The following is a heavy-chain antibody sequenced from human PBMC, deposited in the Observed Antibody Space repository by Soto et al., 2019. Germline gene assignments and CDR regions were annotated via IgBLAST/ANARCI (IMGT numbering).Heavy chain of an antibody. CDR3: ASPTLGAFDI. CDR2: IYYSGST. CDR1: GGSISSSNYY. D-gene: IGHD3-16*01. J-gene: IGHJ3*02. V-gene: IGHV4-39*01. Sequence: QLQLQESGPGLVKPSETLSLTCTVSGGSISSSNYYWGWIRXXXGKGLEWIGSIYYSGSTAYNSSLKSRVTMSVDTSKNQLSLRLSSVTAADTAVYYCASPTLGAFDIWGQGTMVTVSS.